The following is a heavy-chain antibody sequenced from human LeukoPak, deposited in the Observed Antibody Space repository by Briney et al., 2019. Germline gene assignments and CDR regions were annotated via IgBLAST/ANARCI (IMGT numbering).Heavy chain of an antibody. Sequence: SLRLSCAASGFTFSSYWMSWVRQAPGKGLEWVANIKQDGSEKYYVDSVKGRFTISGDNAKNSLYLQMNSLRAEDTAVYYCARDQVAAAAFDYWGQGTLVTVSS. V-gene: IGHV3-7*03. CDR1: GFTFSSYW. D-gene: IGHD6-13*01. CDR3: ARDQVAAAAFDY. J-gene: IGHJ4*02. CDR2: IKQDGSEK.